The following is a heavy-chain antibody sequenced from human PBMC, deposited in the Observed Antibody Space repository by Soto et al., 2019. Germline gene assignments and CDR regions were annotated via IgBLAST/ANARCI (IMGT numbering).Heavy chain of an antibody. CDR3: ACGRSVHPNVFDV. D-gene: IGHD1-1*01. J-gene: IGHJ3*01. V-gene: IGHV3-7*01. CDR1: GFTSGTYW. Sequence: GGSLRLSCAASGFTSGTYWMHWVRQAPGKGLEWVAKLSPDGSATYYMDSVKGRFSISRDNAENSLFLQMNSLRVEDTAVYYCACGRSVHPNVFDVCGQGAMVTVSS. CDR2: LSPDGSAT.